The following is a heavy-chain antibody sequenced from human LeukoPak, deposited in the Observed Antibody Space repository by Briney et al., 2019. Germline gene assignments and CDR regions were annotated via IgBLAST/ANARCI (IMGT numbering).Heavy chain of an antibody. J-gene: IGHJ4*02. CDR1: GGSISSYY. CDR2: ISTSGSS. D-gene: IGHD5/OR15-5a*01. CDR3: ARDRVSWHYFDY. V-gene: IGHV4-4*07. Sequence: SETLSLTCTVSGGSISSYYWSWIRQPPGKGLEWIGRISTSGSSKYNPSLESRVTMSVDTSKNQFSLKVTSVTAADTAMYYCARDRVSWHYFDYWGQGTLLTVSS.